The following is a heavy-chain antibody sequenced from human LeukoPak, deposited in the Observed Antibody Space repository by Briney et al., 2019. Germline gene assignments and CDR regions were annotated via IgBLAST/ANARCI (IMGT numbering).Heavy chain of an antibody. V-gene: IGHV3-13*01. CDR1: GFTLSGYD. Sequence: GGSLRLSCAASGFTLSGYDMHWVRQVTGKGLEWVSGIGIGGVIYYADSVKGRFTISRENAKNSLYLQMNTLRVGDTAIYYCVRVSVRAFTSCGQGTMVTVSS. CDR2: IGIGGVI. J-gene: IGHJ3*02. CDR3: VRVSVRAFTS. D-gene: IGHD5/OR15-5a*01.